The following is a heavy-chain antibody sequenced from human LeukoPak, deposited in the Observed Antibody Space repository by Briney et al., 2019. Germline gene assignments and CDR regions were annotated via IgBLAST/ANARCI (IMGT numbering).Heavy chain of an antibody. CDR3: ARGGGLDV. CDR2: INHNGNVN. Sequence: GGSLRLSCAASGFTFSSYWMNWARQAPGKGLEWVASINHNGNVNYYVDSVKGRFTISRDNAKNSLYLQMSNLRAGDTTVYFCARGGGLDVWGQGATVTVSS. V-gene: IGHV3-7*03. D-gene: IGHD3-16*01. CDR1: GFTFSSYW. J-gene: IGHJ6*02.